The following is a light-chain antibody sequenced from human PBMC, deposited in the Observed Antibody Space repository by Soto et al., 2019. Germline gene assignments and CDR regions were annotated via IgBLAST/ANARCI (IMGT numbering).Light chain of an antibody. J-gene: IGKJ1*01. CDR1: QSVSGW. CDR3: QQYNIYPWT. CDR2: DAS. Sequence: QMTLSLSALSAKIEDTVTVTCRASQSVSGWLAWYQQKPGEAPNLLISDASTLESGVPSRFSGTGSGTEFTLTISSLQPDDFATYYCQQYNIYPWTFGQGT. V-gene: IGKV1-5*01.